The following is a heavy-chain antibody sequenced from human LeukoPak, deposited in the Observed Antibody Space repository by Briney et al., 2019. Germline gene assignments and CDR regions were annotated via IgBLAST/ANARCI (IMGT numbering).Heavy chain of an antibody. CDR1: GFTFSSYW. CDR3: ARFGYSGWNLEY. V-gene: IGHV3-7*01. CDR2: INQGGSLN. D-gene: IGHD5-12*01. Sequence: GGSLRLSCAASGFTFSSYWMHWVRQSPGKGLEWVASINQGGSLNYYVDSVKGRFTISRDDAKSSLYVRMDSLRDEDTAVHYCARFGYSGWNLEYWGQGTLVTVSS. J-gene: IGHJ4*02.